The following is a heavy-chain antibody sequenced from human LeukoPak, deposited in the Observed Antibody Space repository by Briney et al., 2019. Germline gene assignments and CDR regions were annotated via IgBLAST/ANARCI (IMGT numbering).Heavy chain of an antibody. J-gene: IGHJ4*02. CDR3: AREAIGYSYAKRFDY. V-gene: IGHV1-69*01. Sequence: SVKVSCKASGGTFISYAISWVRQAPGQGLEWMGGIIPIFGTANYAQKFQGRVTITADESTSTAYMELSSLRSDDTAVYYCAREAIGYSYAKRFDYWGQGTLVTVSS. CDR1: GGTFISYA. CDR2: IIPIFGTA. D-gene: IGHD5-18*01.